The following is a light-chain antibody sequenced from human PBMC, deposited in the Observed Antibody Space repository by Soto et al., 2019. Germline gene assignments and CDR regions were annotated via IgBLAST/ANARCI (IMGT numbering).Light chain of an antibody. CDR3: HQYYSTPPT. V-gene: IGKV4-1*01. Sequence: DIVMTQSPDSLAVSLGERATINCKSSQSIFYSSNNKNFLAWYQQKPGQPPKLLIYWASTRESGVPDRFSGSDSGTDFPVTISSLQAEDVAVYYCHQYYSTPPTFGGGTKVEIK. CDR2: WAS. CDR1: QSIFYSSNNKNF. J-gene: IGKJ4*01.